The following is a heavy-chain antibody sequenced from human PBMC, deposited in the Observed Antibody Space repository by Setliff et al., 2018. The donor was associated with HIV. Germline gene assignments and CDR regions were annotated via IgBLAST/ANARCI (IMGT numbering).Heavy chain of an antibody. Sequence: SGPTLVNPTQTLTLTCTFSGFSLSTTGMCVTWIRQPPGKALEWLARIDWDDDKYYSTSRKTRLTISKDTAKNQVVLTMTNMDPVDTATYYCARTLTNFWSGYYQTDWGQGTLVTVSS. D-gene: IGHD3-3*01. CDR3: ARTLTNFWSGYYQTD. CDR2: IDWDDDK. CDR1: GFSLSTTGMC. J-gene: IGHJ4*02. V-gene: IGHV2-70*11.